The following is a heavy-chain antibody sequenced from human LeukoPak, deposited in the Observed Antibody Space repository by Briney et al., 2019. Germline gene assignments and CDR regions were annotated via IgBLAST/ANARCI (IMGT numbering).Heavy chain of an antibody. CDR1: GGSISSNNW. D-gene: IGHD3-22*01. V-gene: IGHV4-4*02. Sequence: SETLSLTCAVSGGSISSNNWWTWVRQPPGKGLEWIGEIYHSGTTNYNPSIKSRVTISVDKSKNQFSLKLNSVTAADTAVYYCARAPNQPSSGYYSFDYWGQGTLVTVSS. CDR3: ARAPNQPSSGYYSFDY. CDR2: IYHSGTT. J-gene: IGHJ4*02.